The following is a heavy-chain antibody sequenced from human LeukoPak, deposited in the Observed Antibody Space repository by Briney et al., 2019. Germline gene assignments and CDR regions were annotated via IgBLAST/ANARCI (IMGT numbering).Heavy chain of an antibody. D-gene: IGHD1-1*01. CDR1: CGSISSYY. V-gene: IGHV4-59*01. CDR2: IYYSGST. J-gene: IGHJ4*02. CDR3: ASGRDLTPFDY. Sequence: SETLYLTCTVSCGSISSYYWSWIRQPPGKGLEWIGYIYYSGSTNYNPSLKSRVTRSVDTSKNQFSLKLSSVTAADTAVYYCASGRDLTPFDYWGQGTLVTVSS.